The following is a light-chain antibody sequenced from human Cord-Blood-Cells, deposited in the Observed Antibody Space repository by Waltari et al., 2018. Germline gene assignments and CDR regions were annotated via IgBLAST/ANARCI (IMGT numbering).Light chain of an antibody. CDR3: QQRSNWLT. CDR2: DAS. V-gene: IGKV3-11*01. CDR1: QSVSSY. Sequence: LTQSPATLSLSPGERATLSCRASQSVSSYLAWYQQKPGQAPRLLIYDASNRATGIPARFSGSGSGTDFTLTISSLEPEDFAVYYCQQRSNWLTFGGGTKVEIK. J-gene: IGKJ4*01.